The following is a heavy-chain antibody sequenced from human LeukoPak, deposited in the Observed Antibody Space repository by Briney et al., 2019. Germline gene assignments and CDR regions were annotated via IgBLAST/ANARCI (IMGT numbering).Heavy chain of an antibody. CDR2: ITPSGGT. Sequence: GASVKVSCKASGYTFTSYAMHWVRQAPGQGLEWMGWITPSGGTNYPQKFQGMVAITRDTSITTAYMDLSRLTSDDTAVYYCARDRYGDGFAHFDYWGQGALVTVSS. J-gene: IGHJ4*02. CDR1: GYTFTSYA. D-gene: IGHD5-24*01. V-gene: IGHV1-2*02. CDR3: ARDRYGDGFAHFDY.